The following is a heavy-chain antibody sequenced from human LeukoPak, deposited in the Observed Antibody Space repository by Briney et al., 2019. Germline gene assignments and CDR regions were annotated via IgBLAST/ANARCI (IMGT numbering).Heavy chain of an antibody. Sequence: GGSLRLSCAASGFTFSSYWMSWVRQAPGKGLEWVSAISGSGVTTYYADSVKGRFTISRDNSRNTLYLQMNSLRAEDTALYYCAKRYCSGGSCGFFDYWGQGTLVTVSS. CDR3: AKRYCSGGSCGFFDY. J-gene: IGHJ4*02. CDR1: GFTFSSYW. D-gene: IGHD2-15*01. CDR2: ISGSGVTT. V-gene: IGHV3-23*01.